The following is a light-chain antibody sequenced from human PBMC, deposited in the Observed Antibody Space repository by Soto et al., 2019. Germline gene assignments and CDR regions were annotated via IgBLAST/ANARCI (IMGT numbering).Light chain of an antibody. CDR1: QSLLDGDDGNTY. Sequence: IVMTQSTLSLPVTPGEPAPISCGSIQSLLDGDDGNTYLDWYLQKPGQSPQLLIYSVSYRASGVPDRFSGSGSCTDFTLKISRVEAEDVGVYYCMQRIEFPLTFGGGTKVDIK. V-gene: IGKV2-40*01. J-gene: IGKJ4*01. CDR2: SVS. CDR3: MQRIEFPLT.